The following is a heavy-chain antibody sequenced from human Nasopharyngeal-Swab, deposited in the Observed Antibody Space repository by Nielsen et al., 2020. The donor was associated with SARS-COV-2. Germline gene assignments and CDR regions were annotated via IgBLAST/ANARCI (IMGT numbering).Heavy chain of an antibody. D-gene: IGHD5-12*01. Sequence: WIRQPPGKGLEWVAVISYDGSNEYYADSVKGRFTISRDNSKNTLYLQMYSLRAEDTAVYYCAKGGYSGYDPLGMDVWGQGTTVTVSS. CDR2: ISYDGSNE. J-gene: IGHJ6*02. CDR3: AKGGYSGYDPLGMDV. V-gene: IGHV3-30*18.